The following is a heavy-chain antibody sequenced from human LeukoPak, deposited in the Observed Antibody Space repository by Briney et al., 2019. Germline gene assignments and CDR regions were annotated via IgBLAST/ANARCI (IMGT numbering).Heavy chain of an antibody. CDR1: GFTFSSNG. CDR2: ISATGGTI. J-gene: IGHJ6*02. CDR3: ARGHYGLDV. V-gene: IGHV3-48*03. Sequence: GGSLRLSCTASGFTFSSNGMNWVRQAPGKGLEWVSYISATGGTIYYADSVKGRFTISRDNAKNSVFLQMNSLRAEDTAVYYCARGHYGLDVWGQGTTVTVSS.